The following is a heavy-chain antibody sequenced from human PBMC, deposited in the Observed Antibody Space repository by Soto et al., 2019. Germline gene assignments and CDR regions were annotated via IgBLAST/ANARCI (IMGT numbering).Heavy chain of an antibody. V-gene: IGHV3-30*18. J-gene: IGHJ4*02. CDR1: GFTFSSYG. D-gene: IGHD6-19*01. Sequence: QVQLVESGGGVVQPGRSLRLSCAASGFTFSSYGMHWVRQAPGKGLEWVAVISYDGSNKYYADSVKGRFTISRDNSKNTLYLQMISLRAEDTAVYYCAKDTPYSSGWTNYFDYWGQGTLVTVSS. CDR3: AKDTPYSSGWTNYFDY. CDR2: ISYDGSNK.